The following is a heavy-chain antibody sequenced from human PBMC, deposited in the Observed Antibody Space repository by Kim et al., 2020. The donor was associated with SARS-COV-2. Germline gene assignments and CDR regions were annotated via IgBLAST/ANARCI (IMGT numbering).Heavy chain of an antibody. CDR3: ASIRILGFDWGLSHYY. CDR1: GFTFSDFA. V-gene: IGHV3-11*03. D-gene: IGHD3-9*01. J-gene: IGHJ6*01. CDR2: VSSNTCGA. Sequence: GGSLRLSCTASGFTFSDFAMSWFRHAPGKGLEWVAFVSSNTCGANAAYSATVGCTISISKAKYTLIPHMNSLRAQTTATAVYASIRILGFDWGLSHYY.